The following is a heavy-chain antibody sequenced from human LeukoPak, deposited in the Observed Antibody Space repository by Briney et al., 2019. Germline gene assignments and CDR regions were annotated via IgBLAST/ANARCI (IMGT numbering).Heavy chain of an antibody. Sequence: GGSLRLSCAASGFTFSNYWMSWVRRAPGKGLEWVATIKPDGSAQYYVDSVKGRFTISRDNAKNSLFLQINSLRAEDTAVYYCANGGTYSSGPWGQGTLVTVSS. V-gene: IGHV3-7*01. CDR1: GFTFSNYW. CDR3: ANGGTYSSGP. CDR2: IKPDGSAQ. D-gene: IGHD3-22*01. J-gene: IGHJ5*02.